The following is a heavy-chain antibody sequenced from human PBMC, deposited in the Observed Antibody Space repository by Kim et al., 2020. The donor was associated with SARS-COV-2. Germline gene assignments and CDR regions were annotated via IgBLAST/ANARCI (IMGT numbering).Heavy chain of an antibody. CDR3: ASLYSSRGWFDP. D-gene: IGHD6-13*01. V-gene: IGHV4-59*13. Sequence: SETLSLTCTVSGGSISSYYWSWIRQPPGKGLEWIGYIYYSGSTNYNPSLKSRVTISVDTSKNQFSLKLSSVTAADTAVYYCASLYSSRGWFDPWGQGTLVTVSS. CDR1: GGSISSYY. J-gene: IGHJ5*02. CDR2: IYYSGST.